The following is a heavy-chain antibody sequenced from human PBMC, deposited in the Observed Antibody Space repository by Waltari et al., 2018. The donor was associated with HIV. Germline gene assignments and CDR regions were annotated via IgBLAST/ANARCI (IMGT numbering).Heavy chain of an antibody. CDR3: ARDGIRPSYYDSRATTWGGMDV. J-gene: IGHJ6*02. CDR2: IYHSGTA. D-gene: IGHD3-22*01. V-gene: IGHV4-30-2*01. Sequence: QLQLQESGSGLVKPSQTLSLTCAVSGGSISSGGYSWSWIRQPPGKGLEWIGYIYHSGTAYDNPSLNGRSTISVDRSKNQFSLKLSSVTAADTAVYYCARDGIRPSYYDSRATTWGGMDVWGQGTTVTVSS. CDR1: GGSISSGGYS.